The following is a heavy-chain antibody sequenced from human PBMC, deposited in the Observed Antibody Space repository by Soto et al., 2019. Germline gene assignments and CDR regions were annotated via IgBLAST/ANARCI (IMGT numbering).Heavy chain of an antibody. CDR1: GFTVSSNY. Sequence: EVQLVESGGGLVQPGGSLKLSCAASGFTVSSNYMSWVRQAPGKGLEWVSVIYSGGSTYYADSVKGRFTISRDNSKNTLYLQMNSLRAEDTAVYYCARDLTVGPLGYWGQGTLVTVSS. CDR2: IYSGGST. V-gene: IGHV3-66*01. CDR3: ARDLTVGPLGY. J-gene: IGHJ4*02. D-gene: IGHD4-17*01.